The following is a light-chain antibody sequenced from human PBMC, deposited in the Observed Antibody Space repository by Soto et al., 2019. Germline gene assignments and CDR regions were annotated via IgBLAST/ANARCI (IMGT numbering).Light chain of an antibody. J-gene: IGKJ3*01. CDR2: GAS. V-gene: IGKV3-20*01. CDR3: QQYGSSPLT. Sequence: EIVLTQSPGTLSLSPGETATLSCRASQSVSSNYVAWFHQKPGQAPRLLIYGASSRATGVPDRFSASGSGTDFTLTISRLEPEDSAVYYCQQYGSSPLTFGPGTKVDI. CDR1: QSVSSNY.